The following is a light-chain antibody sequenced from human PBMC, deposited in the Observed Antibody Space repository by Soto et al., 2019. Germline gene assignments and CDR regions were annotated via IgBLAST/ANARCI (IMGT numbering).Light chain of an antibody. Sequence: QSALTQPPSVCAAPGQKVTISCSGSSSNIGNNYVSWYQQLPGTAPKLLIYDNNKRPSGIPDRFSGSKSGTSATLGITGLQTGDEADYYCGTWVSSLSAAFGGGTKLTVL. CDR3: GTWVSSLSAA. CDR2: DNN. CDR1: SSNIGNNY. V-gene: IGLV1-51*01. J-gene: IGLJ2*01.